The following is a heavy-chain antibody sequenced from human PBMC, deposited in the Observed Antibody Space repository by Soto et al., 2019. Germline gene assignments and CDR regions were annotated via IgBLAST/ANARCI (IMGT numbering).Heavy chain of an antibody. CDR1: GYSFTSHW. Sequence: GESLKISCRGSGYSFTSHWISWVRQMPGKGLEWMGRIDPSDSYTSYSPSFQGHVTISADKSISTAYLQWGGLKASDTAMYFCARRTYSSSWYYFDYWGQGTLVT. CDR3: ARRTYSSSWYYFDY. J-gene: IGHJ4*02. D-gene: IGHD6-13*01. CDR2: IDPSDSYT. V-gene: IGHV5-10-1*01.